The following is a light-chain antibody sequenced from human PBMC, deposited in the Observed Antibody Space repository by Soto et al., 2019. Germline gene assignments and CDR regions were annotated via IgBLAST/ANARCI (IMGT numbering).Light chain of an antibody. CDR2: KAP. J-gene: IGKJ1*01. CDR1: QSISSW. V-gene: IGKV1-5*03. Sequence: DIQMTQSPSTLSASVGDRVTITCRASQSISSWLAWYQQKPGKAPKLLIYKAPSLESGVPSRFRGSGSGTEFTLTISRLQPDDFATYYCQQYNRYWTFGQGTKVEIK. CDR3: QQYNRYWT.